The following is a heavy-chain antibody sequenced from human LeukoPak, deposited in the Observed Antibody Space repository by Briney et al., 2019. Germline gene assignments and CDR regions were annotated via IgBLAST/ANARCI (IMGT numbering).Heavy chain of an antibody. D-gene: IGHD2-15*01. J-gene: IGHJ6*03. CDR1: GYTFTGYY. CDR2: INPNRGST. V-gene: IGHV1-2*06. CDR3: ARIAVSATPGFLYYYYYMDV. Sequence: ASVKVSCKASGYTFTGYYMHWVRQAPGQGLEWMGRINPNRGSTNYAQKFQGRVTMTRDTSISTAYMELSRLGSDDTAVYYCARIAVSATPGFLYYYYYMDVWGKGTTVTVSS.